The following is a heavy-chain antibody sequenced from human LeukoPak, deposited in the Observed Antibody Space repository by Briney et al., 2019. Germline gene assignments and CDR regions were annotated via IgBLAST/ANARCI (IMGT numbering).Heavy chain of an antibody. V-gene: IGHV1-18*01. CDR1: GYTFTSYG. CDR2: ISAYNGNT. D-gene: IGHD3-22*01. CDR3: ARDDSSGKHDY. J-gene: IGHJ4*02. Sequence: GASVKVSCKASGYTFTSYGISWVRQAPGQGLEWMGWISAYNGNTNYAQKFQGRVTITTDESTSTAYMELSSLRSEDTAVYYCARDDSSGKHDYWGQGTSATVSS.